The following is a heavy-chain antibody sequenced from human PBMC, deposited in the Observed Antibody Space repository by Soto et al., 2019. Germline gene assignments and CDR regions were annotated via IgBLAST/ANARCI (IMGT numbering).Heavy chain of an antibody. V-gene: IGHV4-59*01. CDR1: SGSINGYY. Sequence: XXTLSLTCTVSSGSINGYYWGWIRQPPGKGLEWIGNXYYRAXTNYNHHLKSXXTISVDTXXNQFYLKLSSVTAADTAVYYCARRMTTVSNFDYWGQGTLVTVSS. CDR3: ARRMTTVSNFDY. D-gene: IGHD4-17*01. CDR2: XYYRAXT. J-gene: IGHJ4*02.